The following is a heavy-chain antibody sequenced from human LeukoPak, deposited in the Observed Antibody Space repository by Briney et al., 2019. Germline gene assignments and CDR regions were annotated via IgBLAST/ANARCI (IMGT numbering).Heavy chain of an antibody. CDR1: GFTFSSYW. D-gene: IGHD4-17*01. J-gene: IGHJ6*02. Sequence: GGSLRLSCAASGFTFSSYWMSWVRQAPGKGLEWVANIKQDGSEKYYVDSVKGRFTISRDNAKNSLYLQMNSLRAEDTAVYYCAREFGDYGDYGYYGMDVWGQGTTVTVSS. CDR3: AREFGDYGDYGYYGMDV. CDR2: IKQDGSEK. V-gene: IGHV3-7*01.